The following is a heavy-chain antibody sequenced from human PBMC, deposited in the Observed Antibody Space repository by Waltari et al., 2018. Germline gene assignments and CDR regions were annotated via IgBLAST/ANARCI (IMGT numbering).Heavy chain of an antibody. CDR2: MYYSGGT. CDR1: GDSISSSSYY. J-gene: IGHJ4*02. D-gene: IGHD2-8*01. CDR3: VRHARTTNGGKHFDH. V-gene: IGHV4-39*01. Sequence: QLQLQESGPGLVKASETLSLTCTVSGDSISSSSYYWSWVRQPPGKGLEWMGYMYYSGGTYYNPSLKSRVTISGDTSKSQFSLKLSSVTAADTSMYYCVRHARTTNGGKHFDHWGQGMLVTVSP.